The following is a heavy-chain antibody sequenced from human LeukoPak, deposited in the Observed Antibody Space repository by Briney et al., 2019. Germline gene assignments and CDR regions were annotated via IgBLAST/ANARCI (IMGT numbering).Heavy chain of an antibody. D-gene: IGHD5-12*01. J-gene: IGHJ4*02. Sequence: SVKVSCKASGGTFSSYATSWVRQAPGQGIEWMGGIIPIFGTANYAQKFQGRVTIPADESTSTAYMELSTLRSEDTPVYYCARGGRGDSGYDYWGQGTLVTVSS. CDR2: IIPIFGTA. CDR3: ARGGRGDSGYDY. V-gene: IGHV1-69*01. CDR1: GGTFSSYA.